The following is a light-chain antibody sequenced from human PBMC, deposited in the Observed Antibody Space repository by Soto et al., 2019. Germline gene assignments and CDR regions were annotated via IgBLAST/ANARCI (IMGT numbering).Light chain of an antibody. CDR1: SSGIGAYIY. V-gene: IGLV2-8*01. Sequence: QSVLTQPPSASGSPGQSVTISCTGTSSGIGAYIYVSWYQQHPGKAPKLMISEVSRRPSGVPERFSGSKSGNTASLTVSGLQADDEAHYYCSSYAGSNNFVFGTGTKVTVL. CDR2: EVS. J-gene: IGLJ1*01. CDR3: SSYAGSNNFV.